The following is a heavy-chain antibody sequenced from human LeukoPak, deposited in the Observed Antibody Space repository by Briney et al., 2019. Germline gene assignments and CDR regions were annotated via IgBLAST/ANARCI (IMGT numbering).Heavy chain of an antibody. D-gene: IGHD1-26*01. V-gene: IGHV3-30-3*01. CDR2: ISYDGSNK. CDR1: GFTFSSYA. Sequence: GGSLRLSCAASGFTFSSYAMHWVRQAPGKGLEWVAVISYDGSNKYYADSVKGRFTISRDNSKNTLYLQMNSLRAEDTAVYYCAREALSGSYLTAPFDYWGQGTLVTVSS. CDR3: AREALSGSYLTAPFDY. J-gene: IGHJ4*02.